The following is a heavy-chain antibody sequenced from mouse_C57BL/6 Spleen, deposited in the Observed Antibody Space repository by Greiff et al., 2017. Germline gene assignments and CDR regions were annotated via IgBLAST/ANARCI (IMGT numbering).Heavy chain of an antibody. Sequence: QVHVKQSGPELVKPGASVKISCKASGYAFSSSWMNWVKQRPGKGLEWIGRIYPGDGDTNYNGKFKGKATLTADKSSSTAYMQLSSLTSEDSAVYFCARRGGAGFAYWGQGTLVTVSA. CDR3: ARRGGAGFAY. CDR2: IYPGDGDT. CDR1: GYAFSSSW. J-gene: IGHJ3*01. D-gene: IGHD1-1*02. V-gene: IGHV1-82*01.